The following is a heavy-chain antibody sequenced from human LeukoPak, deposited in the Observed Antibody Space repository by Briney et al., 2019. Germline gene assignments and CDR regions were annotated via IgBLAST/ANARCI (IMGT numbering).Heavy chain of an antibody. J-gene: IGHJ4*02. CDR2: ISWNSGSI. CDR1: GSTFDDYA. Sequence: GESLRLSCAASGSTFDDYAMHWVRQAPGKGLEWVSGISWNSGSIGYADSVKGRVTISRDNAKNSLYLQMNSLRAEDMALYDRAKDVKYDYSNPTFDYWVQGTLVTVSS. D-gene: IGHD4-11*01. V-gene: IGHV3-9*03. CDR3: AKDVKYDYSNPTFDY.